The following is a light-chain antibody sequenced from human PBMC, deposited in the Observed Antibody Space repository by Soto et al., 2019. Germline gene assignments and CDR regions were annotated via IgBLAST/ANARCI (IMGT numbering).Light chain of an antibody. CDR3: QKYDRAPFT. J-gene: IGKJ3*01. CDR1: QGISNY. V-gene: IGKV1-27*01. CDR2: GAS. Sequence: DIQMTQSPSSLSAYLGDGVTITYRASQGISNYLAWYQQKPGRLPKLLLFGASTLQSGVPARFSGSGSGTLFTLTINGLLPEDVATYYCQKYDRAPFTFGPGTKVVFK.